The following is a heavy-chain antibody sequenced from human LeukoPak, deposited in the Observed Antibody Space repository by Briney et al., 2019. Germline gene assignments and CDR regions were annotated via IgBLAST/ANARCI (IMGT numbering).Heavy chain of an antibody. D-gene: IGHD2-15*01. CDR1: GYSISSGYY. J-gene: IGHJ4*02. Sequence: SETLSLICGVSGYSISSGYYWGWIRQPPGKGLEWIGSIYHSGSTYYNPSLKSRVTISVDTSKNQFSLKLSSVTAADTAVYYCARVVVQHGSRFDYWGQGTLVTVSS. CDR2: IYHSGST. CDR3: ARVVVQHGSRFDY. V-gene: IGHV4-38-2*01.